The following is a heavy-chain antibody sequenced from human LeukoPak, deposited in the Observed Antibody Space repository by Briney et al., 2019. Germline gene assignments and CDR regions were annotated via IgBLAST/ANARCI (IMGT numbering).Heavy chain of an antibody. CDR1: GYTFTSYA. CDR2: INAGNGNT. Sequence: ASVKVSCKASGYTFTSYAMHWVRKAPGQRLEWMGWINAGNGNTKYSQKFQGRVTITRDTSASTAYMELSSLRSEDTAVYYCASSYGDFGESGMDVWGQGTTVTVSS. J-gene: IGHJ6*02. CDR3: ASSYGDFGESGMDV. V-gene: IGHV1-3*01. D-gene: IGHD4-17*01.